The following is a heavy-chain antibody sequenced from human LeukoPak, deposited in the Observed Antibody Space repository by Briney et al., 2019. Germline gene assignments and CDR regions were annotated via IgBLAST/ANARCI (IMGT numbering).Heavy chain of an antibody. V-gene: IGHV5-51*01. Sequence: ESMPFSCRPAGCGSITCWIWCGSQMPARRRQWWGVIQPDDSDTTYSPSFQGQVSISADKSINTAFLQWSSLEASDTAMYYCARPLFSSNYKAFDLWGQGTLVTVSS. CDR2: IQPDDSDT. CDR3: ARPLFSSNYKAFDL. J-gene: IGHJ3*01. CDR1: GCGSITCW. D-gene: IGHD4-11*01.